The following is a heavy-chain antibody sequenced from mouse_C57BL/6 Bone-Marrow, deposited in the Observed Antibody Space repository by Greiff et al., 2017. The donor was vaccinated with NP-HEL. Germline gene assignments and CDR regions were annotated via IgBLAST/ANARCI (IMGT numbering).Heavy chain of an antibody. D-gene: IGHD2-2*01. J-gene: IGHJ2*01. CDR3: GMVTTSFDY. CDR2: INPYNGGT. V-gene: IGHV1-19*01. CDR1: GYTFTDYY. Sequence: VQLQQSGPVLVKPGASVKMSCKASGYTFTDYYMNWVKQSHGKSLEWIGVINPYNGGTSYNQKFKGKATLTVDKSSSTAYMELNSLTSEDSAVYYCGMVTTSFDYWGQGTTLTVSS.